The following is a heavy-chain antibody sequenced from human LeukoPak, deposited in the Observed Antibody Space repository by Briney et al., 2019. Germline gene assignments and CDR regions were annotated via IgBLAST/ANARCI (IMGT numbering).Heavy chain of an antibody. CDR1: GFTFDDYA. V-gene: IGHV3-9*01. CDR3: ARDPEAYDYGDFWLDP. D-gene: IGHD4-17*01. J-gene: IGHJ5*02. Sequence: GGSLRLSCAASGFTFDDYAMHWVRQAPGKGLEWVSGISWNSGSIGYADSVKGRFTISRDNAKNSLYLQMNSLRAEDTALYYCARDPEAYDYGDFWLDPWGQGTLVTVSS. CDR2: ISWNSGSI.